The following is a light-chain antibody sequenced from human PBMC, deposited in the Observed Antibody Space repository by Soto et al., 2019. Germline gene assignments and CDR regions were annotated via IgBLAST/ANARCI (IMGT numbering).Light chain of an antibody. CDR3: QQYNNWPPWT. CDR1: RSVTST. CDR2: GAS. V-gene: IGKV3-15*01. J-gene: IGKJ1*01. Sequence: KLLRKLPPPLSLLPGERATPPCRSVRSVTSTLAWNQKKPGRAPRLLIYGASTRATGIPARFSGSGSGTEFTLTISSLQSEDFAVYYCQQYNNWPPWTFGQGTKVEIK.